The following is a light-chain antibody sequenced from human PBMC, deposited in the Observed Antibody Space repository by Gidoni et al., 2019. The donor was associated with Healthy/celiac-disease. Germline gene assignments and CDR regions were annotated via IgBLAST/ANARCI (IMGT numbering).Light chain of an antibody. CDR2: DAS. V-gene: IGKV1-5*01. CDR3: QQYNSYPWT. Sequence: GASVTITCRASQSISSWLAWYQQKPGKAPKLLIYDASSLESGVPSRFSGSGSGTEFTLTISSLQPDDFATYYCQQYNSYPWTFGQGTKVEIK. J-gene: IGKJ1*01. CDR1: QSISSW.